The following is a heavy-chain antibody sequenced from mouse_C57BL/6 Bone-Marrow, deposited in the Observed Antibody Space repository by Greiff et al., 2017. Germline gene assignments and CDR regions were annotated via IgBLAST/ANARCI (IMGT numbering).Heavy chain of an antibody. CDR2: IYPSDSEN. D-gene: IGHD2-3*01. Sequence: QVQLKQPGAELVRPGSSVKLSCKASGYTFTSYWMDWVKQRPGQGLEWIGNIYPSDSENHYNQKFKDKATLTVDKSSSTAYMQLSSLTSEDSAVYYCARWGYYSYYAMDYWGQGTSVTVSS. V-gene: IGHV1-61*01. CDR3: ARWGYYSYYAMDY. CDR1: GYTFTSYW. J-gene: IGHJ4*01.